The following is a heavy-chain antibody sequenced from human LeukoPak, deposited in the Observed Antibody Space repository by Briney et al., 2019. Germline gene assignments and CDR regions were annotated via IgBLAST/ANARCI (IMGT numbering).Heavy chain of an antibody. CDR3: ARLYIGGYSRSTNYNWFDP. J-gene: IGHJ5*02. CDR2: IYSSGST. V-gene: IGHV4-39*07. CDR1: DGSISSIAYC. D-gene: IGHD6-13*01. Sequence: SETLSLTCTVSDGSISSIAYCWGWIRQSPGKGLEWIGNIYSSGSTYYNPSLMSRVTISADRSKNQFSLNLTSVTAADTAVYYCARLYIGGYSRSTNYNWFDPWGQGTLVTVSS.